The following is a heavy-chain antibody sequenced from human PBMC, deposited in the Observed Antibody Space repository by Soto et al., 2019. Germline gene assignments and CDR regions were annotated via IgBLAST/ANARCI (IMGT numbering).Heavy chain of an antibody. Sequence: LGESLKISCKGSGYSFTSYWIGWVRQMPGKGLEWMGIIYPGDSDTRYSPSFQGQVTISADKSISTAYLQWSSLKASDTAMYYCARQGTSSVVGMDVWGQGTTVTVSS. CDR3: ARQGTSSVVGMDV. J-gene: IGHJ6*02. V-gene: IGHV5-51*01. D-gene: IGHD2-15*01. CDR2: IYPGDSDT. CDR1: GYSFTSYW.